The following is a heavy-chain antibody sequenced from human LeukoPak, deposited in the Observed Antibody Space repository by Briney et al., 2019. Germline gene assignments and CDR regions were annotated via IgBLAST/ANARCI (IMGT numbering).Heavy chain of an antibody. CDR3: ARVGFTGTTPRGVDY. CDR1: GDSFSSNSAA. CDR2: TYYRSKWYN. D-gene: IGHD1-7*01. V-gene: IGHV6-1*01. Sequence: SQTLSLTCAISGDSFSSNSAAWNWLRQSPSRGLEWLGRTYYRSKWYNDYAVSVKSLITINPDTSKNQFSLQLNSVTPEDTAVYYCARVGFTGTTPRGVDYWGQGTLVTVAS. J-gene: IGHJ4*02.